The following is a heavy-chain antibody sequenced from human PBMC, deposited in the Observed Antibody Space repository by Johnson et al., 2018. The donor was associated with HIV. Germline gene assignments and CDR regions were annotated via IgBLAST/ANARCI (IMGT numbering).Heavy chain of an antibody. D-gene: IGHD2-15*01. J-gene: IGHJ3*02. Sequence: VQLVESGGGLVQPGGSLRVSCAASGFTFSNYAIHWVRQAPGKGLEYVSAISGNGGSTYYANSVKGRFTISRDNSKNTLYLQMRSLRAEDMGVYYCARLRSPDAFDIWGQGTMVTVSS. V-gene: IGHV3-64*01. CDR2: ISGNGGST. CDR3: ARLRSPDAFDI. CDR1: GFTFSNYA.